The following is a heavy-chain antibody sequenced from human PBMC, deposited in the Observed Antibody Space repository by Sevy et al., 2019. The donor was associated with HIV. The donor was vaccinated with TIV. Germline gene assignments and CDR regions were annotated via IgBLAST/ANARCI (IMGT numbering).Heavy chain of an antibody. CDR1: GFTFSTHG. CDR2: ISYDGSDK. Sequence: GGSLRLSCAASGFTFSTHGMHWLRQAPGKGLEWVAVISYDGSDKYYADSVKGRFTISRDNSKNTLYLQMNGLRAEDMALYYCARDAGYSTAWYPGYWGQGTLVTVSS. CDR3: ARDAGYSTAWYPGY. D-gene: IGHD6-19*01. J-gene: IGHJ4*02. V-gene: IGHV3-30*03.